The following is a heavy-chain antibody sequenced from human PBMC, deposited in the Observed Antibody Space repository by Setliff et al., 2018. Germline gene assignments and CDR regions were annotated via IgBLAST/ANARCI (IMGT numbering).Heavy chain of an antibody. Sequence: SETLSLTCTVSGGSISPYFWSWIRQPPGKGLEWIGYIYHNGNTNFNPSLKTRFTISRDNSKNTLYLQMNSLRAEDTAVYYCAKDKRYSSSLAYYYYGMDVWGQGTTVTVSS. CDR2: IYHNGNT. J-gene: IGHJ6*02. D-gene: IGHD6-6*01. CDR1: GGSISPYF. V-gene: IGHV4-59*01. CDR3: AKDKRYSSSLAYYYYGMDV.